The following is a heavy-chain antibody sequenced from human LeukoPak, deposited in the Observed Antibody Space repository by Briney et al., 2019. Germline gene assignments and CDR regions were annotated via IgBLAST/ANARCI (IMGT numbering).Heavy chain of an antibody. V-gene: IGHV3-21*01. Sequence: GGSLRLSCAASGFTFSSYSMNWVRQAPGKGLEWVSSISSSSSYIYYADSVKGRFTISRDNAKNSLYLQMNSLRAEDTAVYYCARAASGYDYPYYFDYWGQGALVTVSS. CDR1: GFTFSSYS. D-gene: IGHD5-12*01. J-gene: IGHJ4*02. CDR2: ISSSSSYI. CDR3: ARAASGYDYPYYFDY.